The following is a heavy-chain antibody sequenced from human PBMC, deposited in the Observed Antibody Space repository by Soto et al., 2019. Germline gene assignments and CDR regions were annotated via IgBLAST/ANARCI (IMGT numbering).Heavy chain of an antibody. CDR1: GGSISSGGYS. CDR3: ARWWMSAPRFDP. V-gene: IGHV4-30-2*01. CDR2: IYHSGST. Sequence: QLQLQESGSGLVKPSQTLSLTCAVSGGSISSGGYSWSWIRQPPGKGLEWIGYIYHSGSTYYNPSLRSRVTISVNRSKNQFSLTLSSLTAADTAVYYCARWWMSAPRFDPLGQGTLATVSS. J-gene: IGHJ5*02. D-gene: IGHD2-8*01.